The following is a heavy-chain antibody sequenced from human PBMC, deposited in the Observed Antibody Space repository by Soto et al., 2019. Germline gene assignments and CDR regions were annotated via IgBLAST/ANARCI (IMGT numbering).Heavy chain of an antibody. J-gene: IGHJ2*01. D-gene: IGHD2-21*02. Sequence: QVQLVQSGAEVKKPGASVKVSCKASGYTFTSYGISWVRQAPGQGLEWMGWISAYNGNTNYAQKLQGRVTMTTDTATSTAYMELRSLRSDDTAVYYCAGESAYWGGDCYPRYWYFDLWGRGTLVTVSS. CDR2: ISAYNGNT. CDR3: AGESAYWGGDCYPRYWYFDL. V-gene: IGHV1-18*01. CDR1: GYTFTSYG.